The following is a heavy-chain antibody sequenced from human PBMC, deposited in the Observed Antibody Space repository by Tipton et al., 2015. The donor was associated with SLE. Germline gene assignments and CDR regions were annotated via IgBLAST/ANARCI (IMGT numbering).Heavy chain of an antibody. J-gene: IGHJ4*02. CDR3: ARDVEFSTVSIFGVLP. D-gene: IGHD3-3*01. V-gene: IGHV4-39*07. CDR1: GGSISSSNYY. CDR2: IYHTGST. Sequence: TLSLTCTVSGGSISSSNYYWAWIRQPPGRGLEWIGSIYHTGSTHYNPSLRSRVTISIDTSKNQFFLRLTTLADADTAIYYCARDVEFSTVSIFGVLPWGQGLQVTVSS.